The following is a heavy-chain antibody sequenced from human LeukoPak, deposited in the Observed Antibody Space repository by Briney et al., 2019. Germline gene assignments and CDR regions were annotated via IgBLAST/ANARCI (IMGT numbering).Heavy chain of an antibody. V-gene: IGHV3-30*04. D-gene: IGHD6-19*01. CDR2: ISYDGSNK. CDR1: GFTFSNYA. CDR3: VRGSVAVAGPTDY. J-gene: IGHJ4*02. Sequence: GGSLRLPCAASGFTFSNYAMHWVRQTPGKGLEWVAVISYDGSNKYYADSVKGRFTISRANSENTLYLQINSLRLEDSALYYCVRGSVAVAGPTDYWGQGTLVTVSS.